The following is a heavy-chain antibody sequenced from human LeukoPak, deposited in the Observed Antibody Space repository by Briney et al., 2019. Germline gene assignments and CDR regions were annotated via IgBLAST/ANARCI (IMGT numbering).Heavy chain of an antibody. CDR2: IQNNGVNE. CDR1: GFSFSSYG. J-gene: IGHJ4*02. V-gene: IGHV3-30*19. D-gene: IGHD6-6*01. CDR3: ARDVNLRQLVD. Sequence: GGSLRLSCAASGFSFSSYGMHWVRQAPGKGLQWVAHIQNNGVNEHYADSVKGRFTISRDNSMGTLFLQVNSLRSDDTAVYFCARDVNLRQLVDWGQGTLVTVSS.